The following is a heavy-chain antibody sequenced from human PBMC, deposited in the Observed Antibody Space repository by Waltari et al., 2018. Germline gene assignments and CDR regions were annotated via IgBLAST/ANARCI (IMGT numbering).Heavy chain of an antibody. J-gene: IGHJ4*02. V-gene: IGHV3-74*01. CDR2: INSDGSST. D-gene: IGHD5-18*01. CDR1: GFTFSIYW. CDR3: ARDLNVGDGYSLFDY. Sequence: EVQLVESGGGLVQPGGSLRLPCAASGFTFSIYWLHWFRQAQGKGLVWVSRINSDGSSTSYADSVKGRFTISRDNAKNTLYLQMNSLRAEDTAVYYCARDLNVGDGYSLFDYWGQGTLVTVSS.